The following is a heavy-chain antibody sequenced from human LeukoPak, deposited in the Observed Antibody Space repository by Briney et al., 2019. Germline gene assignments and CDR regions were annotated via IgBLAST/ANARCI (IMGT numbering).Heavy chain of an antibody. V-gene: IGHV4-39*01. CDR2: IYYSGST. J-gene: IGHJ5*02. CDR3: ASLHRFGDAFDP. Sequence: SETLSLTCTVSGGSISSSSYYWGWIRQPPGKGLEWIVSIYYSGSTYYNPSLKSRVTISVDTSKNQFSLKLSSVTAADTAVYYCASLHRFGDAFDPWGQGTLVTVSS. CDR1: GGSISSSSYY. D-gene: IGHD3-10*01.